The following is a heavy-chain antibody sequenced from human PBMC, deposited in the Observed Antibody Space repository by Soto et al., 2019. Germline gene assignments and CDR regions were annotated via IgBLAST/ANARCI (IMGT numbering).Heavy chain of an antibody. Sequence: SETLSLTCTVSGGSISSGDYYWSWIRQHPGKGLEWIGYIYYSGSAYFNPSLKSRVTISVDTSKNQFSLKLSSVTAADTAVYYCARGRFRYSSSWNGMDVWGQGTTVTVSS. D-gene: IGHD6-13*01. CDR1: GGSISSGDYY. CDR2: IYYSGSA. CDR3: ARGRFRYSSSWNGMDV. J-gene: IGHJ6*02. V-gene: IGHV4-31*02.